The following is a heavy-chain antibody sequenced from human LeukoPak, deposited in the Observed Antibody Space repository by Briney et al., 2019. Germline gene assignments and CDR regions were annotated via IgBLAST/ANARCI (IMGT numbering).Heavy chain of an antibody. J-gene: IGHJ6*02. CDR2: VSSGGTT. CDR3: ARDIISSGWGTFSGMDV. CDR1: GFSVSRNY. D-gene: IGHD6-19*01. Sequence: GGSLRLSCIVSGFSVSRNYMSWVRQAPGKGLEWVSSVSSGGTTYYADSVKGRFTFSRDNSKNSLDLQMNRLRAEDTAVYYCARDIISSGWGTFSGMDVWGQGTTVTVSS. V-gene: IGHV3-66*01.